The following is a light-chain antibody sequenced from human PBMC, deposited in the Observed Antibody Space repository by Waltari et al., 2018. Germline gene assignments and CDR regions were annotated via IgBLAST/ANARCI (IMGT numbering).Light chain of an antibody. Sequence: QAVLTQPSSLSASPGASASLTCTLRSVINVGPYRIYWYQQRPGSPPRYLLKYKSDSDKQQASGVPSRFSGSKDASANAGILLISGLQSEDEADYYCMIWHSSAVVFGGGTKLTVL. CDR1: SVINVGPYR. J-gene: IGLJ2*01. V-gene: IGLV5-45*02. CDR2: YKSDSDK. CDR3: MIWHSSAVV.